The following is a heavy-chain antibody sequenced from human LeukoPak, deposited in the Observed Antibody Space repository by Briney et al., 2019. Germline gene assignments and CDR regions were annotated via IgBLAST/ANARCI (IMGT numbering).Heavy chain of an antibody. J-gene: IGHJ3*02. Sequence: SGSSNYKPSLESRVTMSVDTSKNQFSLKLTSVTAADTAVYYCARGISVFGVIIPDGFDIWGQGTMVTVSS. D-gene: IGHD3-3*01. CDR2: SGSS. CDR3: ARGISVFGVIIPDGFDI. V-gene: IGHV4-4*07.